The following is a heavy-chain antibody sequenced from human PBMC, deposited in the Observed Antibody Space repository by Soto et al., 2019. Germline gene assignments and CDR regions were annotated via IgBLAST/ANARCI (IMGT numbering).Heavy chain of an antibody. Sequence: ASETLSLTCTVSGGFVNSDTHSWSWIRQTPGKRLEWIGFIYSGGSTKNPSLRSRVTMSVDTSMNQFSLKLRSVIVADTAVYHCGRFVRACRATTCATGWDVGSRGITVTVS. CDR3: GRFVRACRATTCATGWDV. J-gene: IGHJ6*02. D-gene: IGHD1-26*01. CDR1: GGFVNSDTHS. V-gene: IGHV4-61*01. CDR2: IYSGGST.